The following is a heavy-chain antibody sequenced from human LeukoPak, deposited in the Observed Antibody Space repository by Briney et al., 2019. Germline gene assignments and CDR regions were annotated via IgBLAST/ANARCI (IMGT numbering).Heavy chain of an antibody. D-gene: IGHD5-18*01. CDR3: ARFRGYMTRELGFDP. V-gene: IGHV4-34*01. CDR2: INHSGST. Sequence: SETLSLTCAVYGGSFSGYYWSWIRQPPGKGLEWIGEINHSGSTNYNPSLKSRVTISVDTSKNQFSLKLSSVTAADTAVYYCARFRGYMTRELGFDPWGQGTLVTVSS. CDR1: GGSFSGYY. J-gene: IGHJ5*02.